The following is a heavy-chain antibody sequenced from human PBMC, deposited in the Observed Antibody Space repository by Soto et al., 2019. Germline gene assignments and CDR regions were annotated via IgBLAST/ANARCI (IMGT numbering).Heavy chain of an antibody. CDR2: IYPGESNV. CDR1: GFSFTTYW. V-gene: IGHV5-51*01. Sequence: EESLKISCIGSGFSFTTYWIGWVRQMPWKGLEWMGIIYPGESNVRYSPSFQGQVTISDDKSTSTVYLQWSRLEASDSAIYYCARAPNNVNWFPEAFDVWGQGTKVTVSS. D-gene: IGHD3-9*01. CDR3: ARAPNNVNWFPEAFDV. J-gene: IGHJ3*01.